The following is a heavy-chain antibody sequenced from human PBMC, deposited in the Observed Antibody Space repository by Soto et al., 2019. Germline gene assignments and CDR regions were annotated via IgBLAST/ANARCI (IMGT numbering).Heavy chain of an antibody. J-gene: IGHJ4*02. CDR1: GFTFSGSA. D-gene: IGHD3-22*01. CDR2: ISGSGAST. Sequence: EVQLLESGGGLVQPGGSLRLSCAASGFTFSGSALSWVRQAPGKGLEWVSAISGSGASTYYADSVKGRFTISRVNSKNTLYLQMNSLRADDTAVYYCAKNRDGYYYSYFDYWGQGTLVTVSS. V-gene: IGHV3-23*01. CDR3: AKNRDGYYYSYFDY.